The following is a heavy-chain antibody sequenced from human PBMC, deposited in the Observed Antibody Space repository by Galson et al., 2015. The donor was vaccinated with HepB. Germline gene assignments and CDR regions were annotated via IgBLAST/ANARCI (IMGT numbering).Heavy chain of an antibody. Sequence: SLRLSCAASGFTFSSYGMHWVRQAPGKGLEWVAVISYDGSNKYYADSVKGRFTISRDNSKNTLYLQMNSLRAEDTAVYYCAKGGTTIFDYWGQGTLVTVSS. V-gene: IGHV3-30*18. CDR3: AKGGTTIFDY. CDR2: ISYDGSNK. J-gene: IGHJ4*02. D-gene: IGHD5-12*01. CDR1: GFTFSSYG.